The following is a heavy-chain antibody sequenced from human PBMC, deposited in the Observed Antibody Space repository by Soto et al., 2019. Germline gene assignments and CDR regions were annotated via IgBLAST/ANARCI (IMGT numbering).Heavy chain of an antibody. CDR3: ASLLRGYSGTGDY. CDR2: IIPIFGTA. CDR1: GGTFSSSA. V-gene: IGHV1-69*12. Sequence: QVQLVQSGAEVKKPGSSVKVSCKAYGGTFSSSAISWVRQAPGQGLEWMGGIIPIFGTANYAQKFQGRVTITADESTSTAYMELSSLRSEDTAVYYWASLLRGYSGTGDYWGQGTLVTVSS. J-gene: IGHJ4*02. D-gene: IGHD5-12*01.